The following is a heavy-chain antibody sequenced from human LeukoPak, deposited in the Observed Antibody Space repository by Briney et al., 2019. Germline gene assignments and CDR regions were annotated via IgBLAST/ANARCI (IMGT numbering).Heavy chain of an antibody. CDR2: ISAYNGNT. V-gene: IGHV1-18*04. Sequence: ASVKVSCKASGYTFTGYYMHWVRQAPGQGLEWMGWISAYNGNTNYAQKLQGRVTMTTDTSTSTAYMELRSLRSDDTAVYYCARLRRVDNPKIDYWGQGTLVTVSS. J-gene: IGHJ4*02. CDR1: GYTFTGYY. CDR3: ARLRRVDNPKIDY. D-gene: IGHD1-14*01.